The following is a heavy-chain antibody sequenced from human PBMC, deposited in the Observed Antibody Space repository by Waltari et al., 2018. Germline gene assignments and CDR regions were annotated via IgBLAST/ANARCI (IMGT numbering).Heavy chain of an antibody. J-gene: IGHJ4*02. CDR3: ARASNYYDSSVLDY. Sequence: QVQLVQSGAEVKKPGASLRVSCKTSGYTFTNFGVTWVRQAPGQGLERMGWISGYKGATDYAPQFQGRVTMTTDTSASTVYLDLRSLRSDDTAIYYCARASNYYDSSVLDYWGQGSLVTVSS. D-gene: IGHD3-22*01. CDR2: ISGYKGAT. V-gene: IGHV1-18*01. CDR1: GYTFTNFG.